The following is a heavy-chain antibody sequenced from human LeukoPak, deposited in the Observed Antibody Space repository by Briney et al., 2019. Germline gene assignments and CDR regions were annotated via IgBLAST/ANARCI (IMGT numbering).Heavy chain of an antibody. CDR2: IIPIFGTA. CDR3: ARVHGHSSGWFNWFAP. Sequence: SVKVSCKASGGTFSSYAISWVRQAPGQGLEWMGGIIPIFGTANYAQKFQGRVTITADKSTSTAYMELSSLRSEDTAVYYCARVHGHSSGWFNWFAPWGQGTLVTVSS. D-gene: IGHD6-19*01. V-gene: IGHV1-69*06. CDR1: GGTFSSYA. J-gene: IGHJ5*02.